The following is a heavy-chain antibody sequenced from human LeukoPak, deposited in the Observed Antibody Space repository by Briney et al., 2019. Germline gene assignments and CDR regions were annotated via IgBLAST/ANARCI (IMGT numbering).Heavy chain of an antibody. CDR1: GDSISSYY. J-gene: IGHJ4*02. CDR2: ISISGST. V-gene: IGHV4-4*07. D-gene: IGHD6-13*01. CDR3: ARDRDSSNWYTDY. Sequence: SETLSLTCTVSGDSISSYYWSWIRQPAGKGLEWIGRISISGSTNYNPSLKSRVTISVDKSKNQFSLKLTSVPAADTAVYYCARDRDSSNWYTDYWGQGTLVTVSS.